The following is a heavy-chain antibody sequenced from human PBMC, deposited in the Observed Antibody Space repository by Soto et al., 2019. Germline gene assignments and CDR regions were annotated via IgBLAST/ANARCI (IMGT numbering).Heavy chain of an antibody. CDR1: CGTCIFYT. Sequence: GASVKVSCKASCGTCIFYTINWVRQAPGLGLEWVGRINPILSMSNYAQKFQGRVTMTADKSTNTAYMELRSLRSEDTAMYFCAASYGSGYRAFDSWGQGALVTVSS. J-gene: IGHJ4*02. CDR2: INPILSMS. V-gene: IGHV1-69*02. D-gene: IGHD3-10*01. CDR3: AASYGSGYRAFDS.